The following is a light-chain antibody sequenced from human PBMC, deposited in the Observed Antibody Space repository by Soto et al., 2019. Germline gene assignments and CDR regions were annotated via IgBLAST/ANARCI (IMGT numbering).Light chain of an antibody. CDR3: RSYAGSNNVV. Sequence: QSALTQPPSASGSPGQSVTISCTGTSSDVGGYNYVSWYQQHPGKAPKLMIYEVSKRPSGVPDRFSGSKSGNTASLTVSGLQADDEDDYYCRSYAGSNNVVFGGGTKLTVL. CDR2: EVS. CDR1: SSDVGGYNY. J-gene: IGLJ2*01. V-gene: IGLV2-8*01.